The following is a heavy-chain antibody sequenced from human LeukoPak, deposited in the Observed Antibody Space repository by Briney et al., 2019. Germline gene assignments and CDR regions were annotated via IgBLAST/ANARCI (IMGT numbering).Heavy chain of an antibody. CDR3: ARGRQLWLTYGMDV. CDR1: GYTFTSYG. V-gene: IGHV1-18*01. CDR2: ISAYNGNT. Sequence: ASVKVSCKASGYTFTSYGISWVRQAPGQGLEWMGWISAYNGNTSYAQKLLGRVTMTTDTSTSTAYMELRSLRSDDTAVYYCARGRQLWLTYGMDVWGQGTTVTVSS. J-gene: IGHJ6*02. D-gene: IGHD5-18*01.